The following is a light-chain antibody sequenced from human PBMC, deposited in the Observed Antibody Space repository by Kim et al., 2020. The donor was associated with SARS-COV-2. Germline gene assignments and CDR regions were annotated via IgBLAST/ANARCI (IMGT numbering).Light chain of an antibody. CDR1: QGISNY. CDR3: QQYNRYPVT. Sequence: ASVGAIVTRTCRASQGISNYVAWFQKTTGKAPTSLIYAAYSLQRGVPSKFSGRGSGTDFTLNISSLQPEDFATYYCQQYNRYPVTFGPGTKVDIK. V-gene: IGKV1-16*02. CDR2: AAY. J-gene: IGKJ3*01.